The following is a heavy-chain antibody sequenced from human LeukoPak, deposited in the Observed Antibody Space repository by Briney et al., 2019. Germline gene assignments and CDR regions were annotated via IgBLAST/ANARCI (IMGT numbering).Heavy chain of an antibody. CDR2: IYSGGST. CDR3: PKQSYASGWNPFDY. CDR1: GFTVSSNY. Sequence: GGSLRLSCAASGFTVSSNYMSWVRQAPGKGLEWVSVIYSGGSTYYADSVKGRFTISRDISKNTLYLQMNSLTAEDTAVYYCPKQSYASGWNPFDYWGQGILVTVSS. V-gene: IGHV3-66*01. D-gene: IGHD6-19*01. J-gene: IGHJ4*02.